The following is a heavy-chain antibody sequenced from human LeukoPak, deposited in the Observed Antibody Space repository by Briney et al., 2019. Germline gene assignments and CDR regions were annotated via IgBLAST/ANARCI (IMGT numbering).Heavy chain of an antibody. J-gene: IGHJ5*02. V-gene: IGHV4-59*01. CDR2: IYYSGGT. Sequence: SETLSLTCTVSGGSISSYYWSWIRLPPGKGLEWIGYIYYSGGTNYSPSLKSRVTISVDTSKNQFSLKLSSVTAADTAVYYCARDSYRFDPWGQGTLVTVSS. CDR3: ARDSYRFDP. D-gene: IGHD1-1*01. CDR1: GGSISSYY.